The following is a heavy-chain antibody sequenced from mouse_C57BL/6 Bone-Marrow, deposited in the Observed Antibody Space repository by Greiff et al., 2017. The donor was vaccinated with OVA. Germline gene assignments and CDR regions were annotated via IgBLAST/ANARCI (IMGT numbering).Heavy chain of an antibody. V-gene: IGHV1-61*01. J-gene: IGHJ4*01. CDR3: ARSGSNYSYAMDY. Sequence: QVQLQQPGAELVRPGSSVKLSCKASGYTFTSYWMDWVKQRPGQGLEWIGNIYPSDSETHYNQKFKDKATLAVDKSSSTAYMQLSSLTAEDSAVYYCARSGSNYSYAMDYWGQGTSVTVSS. D-gene: IGHD2-5*01. CDR2: IYPSDSET. CDR1: GYTFTSYW.